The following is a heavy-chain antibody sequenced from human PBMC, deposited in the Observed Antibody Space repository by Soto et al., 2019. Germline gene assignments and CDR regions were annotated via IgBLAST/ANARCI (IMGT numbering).Heavy chain of an antibody. V-gene: IGHV1-69*13. CDR3: ARDKVVVPAAIGYYYGMDV. CDR1: VCTFSSYA. CDR2: IIPIFGTA. Sequence: SVKVSCKASVCTFSSYASSWVRQAPGQGLEWMGGIIPIFGTANYAQKFQGRVTITADESTSTAYMELSSLRSEDTAVYYCARDKVVVPAAIGYYYGMDVWGQGTTVTVSS. D-gene: IGHD2-2*02. J-gene: IGHJ6*02.